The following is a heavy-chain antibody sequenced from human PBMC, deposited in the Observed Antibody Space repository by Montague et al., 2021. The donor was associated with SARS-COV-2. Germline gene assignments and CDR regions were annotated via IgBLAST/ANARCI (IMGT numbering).Heavy chain of an antibody. CDR3: ARVSLAAAATRSDY. J-gene: IGHJ4*01. Sequence: SETLSLTCTVSGGSVSSGGYYWSWIRQPPGKGLEWIGYIYYSGSTNYNPSLKSRVTISLDTSKNQFSLKLTSVTAADTAVYYCARVSLAAAATRSDYWGHGTLVTVSS. CDR2: IYYSGST. CDR1: GGSVSSGGYY. D-gene: IGHD2-15*01. V-gene: IGHV4-61*08.